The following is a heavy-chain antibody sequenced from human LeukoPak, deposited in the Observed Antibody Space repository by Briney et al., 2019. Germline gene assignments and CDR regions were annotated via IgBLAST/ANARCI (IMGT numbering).Heavy chain of an antibody. CDR2: IIPIFGTA. Sequence: ASVTVSCKASGGTFSSYAISWVRQAPGQGVEGMGGIIPIFGTANYAQKFQGRVTITADESTSTAYMELSSLRSEDTAVYYCASQQPGYCSSTSCYFDYWGQGTLVTVSS. CDR3: ASQQPGYCSSTSCYFDY. D-gene: IGHD2-2*01. CDR1: GGTFSSYA. V-gene: IGHV1-69*13. J-gene: IGHJ4*02.